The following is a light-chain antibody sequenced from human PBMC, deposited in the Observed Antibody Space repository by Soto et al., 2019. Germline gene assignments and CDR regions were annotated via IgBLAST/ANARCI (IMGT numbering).Light chain of an antibody. V-gene: IGLV2-8*01. J-gene: IGLJ3*02. CDR1: SSDVGAYNY. CDR3: RSLASSNTWV. CDR2: EVT. Sequence: QSALTQPLSAAGSTGQSVTISCTGTSSDVGAYNYVSWYQQHAGKAPKLVIYEVTKRPSGVPDRFSGSKSANTASLTVSLLQDEDEADYYCRSLASSNTWVFGGGTKLTVL.